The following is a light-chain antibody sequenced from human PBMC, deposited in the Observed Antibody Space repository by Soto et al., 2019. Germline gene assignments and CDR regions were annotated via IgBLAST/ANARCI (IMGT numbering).Light chain of an antibody. V-gene: IGKV1-5*01. J-gene: IGKJ1*01. CDR2: DAS. CDR3: QQYNAYST. CDR1: QSINKW. Sequence: DIQITQSPSTVSASVGDRFTITRRASQSINKWLAWDQQKPLISPKLLIYDASSLESGFPSRFSGGGSGTEFTLTISSLQPDDFATYYCQQYNAYSTVGQGTQVEIK.